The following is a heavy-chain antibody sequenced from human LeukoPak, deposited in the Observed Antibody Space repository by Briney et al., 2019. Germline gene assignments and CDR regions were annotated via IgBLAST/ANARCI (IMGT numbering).Heavy chain of an antibody. CDR1: GYTLTNYA. D-gene: IGHD2-2*01. Sequence: ASVKVSCKASGYTLTNYALNWVRQAPGQGLEWMGWINTNTGNPTYAQGFTGRFVFSLDTSVNTAYLQISSLKAEDTAIYYCARVQGYCSTTSCYPHYWGQGTLVTVSS. CDR3: ARVQGYCSTTSCYPHY. V-gene: IGHV7-4-1*02. J-gene: IGHJ4*02. CDR2: INTNTGNP.